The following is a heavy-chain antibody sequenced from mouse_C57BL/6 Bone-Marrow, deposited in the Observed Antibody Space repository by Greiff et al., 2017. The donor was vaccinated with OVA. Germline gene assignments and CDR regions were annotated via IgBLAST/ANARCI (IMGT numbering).Heavy chain of an antibody. Sequence: EVQRVESGGGLVKPGGSLKLSCAASGFTFSDYGMHWVRQAPEKGLEWVAYISSGSSTIYYADTVKGRFTINRDNAKNTLFLQMTSLRSEDTDMYYCASQYDYDEGAWFAYWGHGTLVTVSA. CDR1: GFTFSDYG. CDR3: ASQYDYDEGAWFAY. CDR2: ISSGSSTI. D-gene: IGHD2-4*01. V-gene: IGHV5-17*01. J-gene: IGHJ3*01.